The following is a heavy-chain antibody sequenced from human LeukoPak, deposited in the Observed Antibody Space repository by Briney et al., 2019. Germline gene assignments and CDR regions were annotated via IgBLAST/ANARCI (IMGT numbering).Heavy chain of an antibody. D-gene: IGHD1-1*01. CDR2: INPTTGVA. V-gene: IGHV1-2*06. CDR3: ARLDRNYYYLDV. CDR1: GYTFTVHY. Sequence: ASVKVSCRTSGYTFTVHYMNWVRQAPGQGLEWMGRINPTTGVANYAQKFQGRITVTRDTSINTAYMELSSLTSDDTAVYYCARLDRNYYYLDVWGQGTTVTVSS. J-gene: IGHJ6*03.